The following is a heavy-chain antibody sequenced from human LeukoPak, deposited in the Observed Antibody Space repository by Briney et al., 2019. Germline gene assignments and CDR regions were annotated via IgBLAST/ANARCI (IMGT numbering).Heavy chain of an antibody. D-gene: IGHD3-22*01. CDR2: ISGSGDNT. Sequence: RSLRLSCAASGFTFSSYAMHWVRQAPGKGLEWVSGISGSGDNTYYADSVKGRFTISRDNSKNTLYVQVNSLGTEDTAAYYCAKGGYYDSSGSFYFDYWGQGTLVTVSS. J-gene: IGHJ4*02. CDR1: GFTFSSYA. CDR3: AKGGYYDSSGSFYFDY. V-gene: IGHV3-23*01.